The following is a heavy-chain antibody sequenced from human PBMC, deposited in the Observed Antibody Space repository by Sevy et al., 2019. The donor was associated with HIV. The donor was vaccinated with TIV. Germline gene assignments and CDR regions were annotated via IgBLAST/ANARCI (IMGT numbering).Heavy chain of an antibody. CDR1: GVTFSSHW. CDR2: INSDGSST. D-gene: IGHD2-2*01. CDR3: ARGGRPAGFDY. V-gene: IGHV3-74*01. J-gene: IGHJ4*02. Sequence: GSLRLSCAASGVTFSSHWMHWVRQTPGKGLVWVSRINSDGSSTSYADSVKGRFTISRDNAKNTLYLQMNSLSAEDTAVYFCARGGRPAGFDYWGQGTLVTVSS.